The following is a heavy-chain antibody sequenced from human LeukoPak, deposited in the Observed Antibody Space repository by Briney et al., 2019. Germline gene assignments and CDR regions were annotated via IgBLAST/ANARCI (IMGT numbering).Heavy chain of an antibody. CDR3: AKATLRTCSGARCYYFDN. J-gene: IGHJ4*02. Sequence: GGSLRLSCAASGFTFTDYAMSWARQPPGKGLEGVATFSGGVDTTYYANSVRGRFTISRDNSKNTLDLQMNSLRAEDTAVYYCAKATLRTCSGARCYYFDNWGQGALVTVSS. CDR1: GFTFTDYA. D-gene: IGHD2-15*01. V-gene: IGHV3-23*01. CDR2: FSGGVDTT.